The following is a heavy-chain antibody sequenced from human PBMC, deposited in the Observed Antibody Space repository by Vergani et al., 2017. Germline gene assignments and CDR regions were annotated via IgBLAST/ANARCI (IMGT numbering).Heavy chain of an antibody. V-gene: IGHV4-39*01. Sequence: QLQLQESGPGLVKPSETLSLTCTVSGGSLSSSSYYWGWIRQPPGKGLEWIGSIYYSGSTHYNPSLKSRCPISVDTSKNQFTLKLSSVTAADTAVYYCARRLLSENDYTAFDIWGQGTMVTVSS. CDR3: ARRLLSENDYTAFDI. CDR2: IYYSGST. J-gene: IGHJ3*02. CDR1: GGSLSSSSYY. D-gene: IGHD4/OR15-4a*01.